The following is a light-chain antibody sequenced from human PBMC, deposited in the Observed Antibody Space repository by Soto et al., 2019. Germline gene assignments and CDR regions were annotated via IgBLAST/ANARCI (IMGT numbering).Light chain of an antibody. CDR2: GVS. CDR1: QSVSSY. J-gene: IGKJ4*02. CDR3: QQYVTSPLT. V-gene: IGKV3-20*01. Sequence: EIVLTQSPGTLSLSPGERATLSCRASQSVSSYLAWYQQKPGQAPRLLIYGVSSRATGIPDRVSGSGAGTDFTLTSSRLEPEDFAVYYCQQYVTSPLTFGGGTKVEIK.